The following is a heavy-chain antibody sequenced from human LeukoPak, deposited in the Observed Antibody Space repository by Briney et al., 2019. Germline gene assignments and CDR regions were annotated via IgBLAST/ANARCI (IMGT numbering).Heavy chain of an antibody. CDR1: GFTFSSYG. J-gene: IGHJ4*02. CDR3: AKDSSFVGDIVATTPFDY. CDR2: ISYDGSNK. V-gene: IGHV3-30*18. D-gene: IGHD5-12*01. Sequence: RSLRLSCAASGFTFSSYGMYRFRQAPGKGLEWVAVISYDGSNKYYADSVKGRFTISRDNSKNTLYLQMNRLRAEDTAVYYCAKDSSFVGDIVATTPFDYWGQGTLVTVSS.